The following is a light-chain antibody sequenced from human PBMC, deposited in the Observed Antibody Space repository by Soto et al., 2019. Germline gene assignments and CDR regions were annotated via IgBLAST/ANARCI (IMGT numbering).Light chain of an antibody. CDR1: SSDVGSRKS. V-gene: IGLV2-18*02. Sequence: QSALTQPPSVSGSPGQSVTISCSGSSSDVGSRKSVSWYKQAPGSAPKLIIFEVNNRPSGVPDRFSESKSGNTASLTISGLQHEDEGDYYCRSTISSIPSHVFGTGTKLTVL. J-gene: IGLJ1*01. CDR2: EVN. CDR3: RSTISSIPSHV.